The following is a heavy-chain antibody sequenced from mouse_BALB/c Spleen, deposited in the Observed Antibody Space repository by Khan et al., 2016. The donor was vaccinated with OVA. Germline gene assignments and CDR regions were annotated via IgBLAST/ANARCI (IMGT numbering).Heavy chain of an antibody. D-gene: IGHD2-3*01. CDR2: IWAGGST. CDR3: ARFYDPYNAIDY. CDR1: GFSLTSYG. J-gene: IGHJ4*01. V-gene: IGHV2-9*02. Sequence: VQLQESGPGLVAPSQSLSITCTVSGFSLTSYGVNWVRQPPGKGLEWLGVIWAGGSTNYNSALMFRLSISKDNSKSQVFLKMNRLQTDDTAMYXCARFYDPYNAIDYWHRGTSVSVTS.